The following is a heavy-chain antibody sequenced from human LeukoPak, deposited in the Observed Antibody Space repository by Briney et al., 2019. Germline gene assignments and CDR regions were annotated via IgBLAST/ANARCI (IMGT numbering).Heavy chain of an antibody. V-gene: IGHV2-70*11. D-gene: IGHD4-11*01. CDR1: GDSISTYYW. CDR2: IDWDDDK. CDR3: ARAYGNDPFDY. Sequence: TLSLTCTVSGDSISTYYWSWIRQPPGKALEWLARIDWDDDKYYSTSLKTRLTISKDTSKNQVVLTMTNMDPVDTAAYYCARAYGNDPFDYWGQGTLVTVSS. J-gene: IGHJ4*02.